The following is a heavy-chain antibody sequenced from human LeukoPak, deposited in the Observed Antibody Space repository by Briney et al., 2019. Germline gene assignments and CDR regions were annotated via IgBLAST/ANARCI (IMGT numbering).Heavy chain of an antibody. CDR1: GGSISSYY. J-gene: IGHJ4*02. CDR3: ARGIASGSYYHY. V-gene: IGHV4-34*01. D-gene: IGHD3-10*01. CDR2: INHSGST. Sequence: SETLSLTCTVSGGSISSYYWSWIRQPPGKGLEWIGEINHSGSTNYNPSLKSRVIISADTSKKQFSLKVTSVTAADTAVYYCARGIASGSYYHYWGQGTLVTVSS.